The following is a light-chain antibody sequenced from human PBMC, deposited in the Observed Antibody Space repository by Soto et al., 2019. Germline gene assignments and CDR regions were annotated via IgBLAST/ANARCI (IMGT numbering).Light chain of an antibody. V-gene: IGLV2-8*01. CDR3: SSYTGGNPSYV. CDR2: EVT. Sequence: QSALTQPPSASGSPGQSVTISCTGTSSDVGGYDYVSWYQQHPGKAPKLMIYEVTIRPSGVSDRFSGSKSGNTAFLTVSGLQAEDEADYYCSSYTGGNPSYVFGTGTKVPVL. CDR1: SSDVGGYDY. J-gene: IGLJ1*01.